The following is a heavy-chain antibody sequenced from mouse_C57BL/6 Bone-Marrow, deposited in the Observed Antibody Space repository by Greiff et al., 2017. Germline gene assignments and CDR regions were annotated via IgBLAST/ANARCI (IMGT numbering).Heavy chain of an antibody. J-gene: IGHJ2*01. CDR3: ARGGGYDVLYYFDY. CDR1: GYTFTDYN. V-gene: IGHV1-22*01. CDR2: INPNNGGT. Sequence: EVKLMESGPELVKPGASVKMSCKASGYTFTDYNMHWVKQSHGKSLEWIGYINPNNGGTSYNQKFKGKATLTVNKSSSTAYMELRSLTSEDSAVYYCARGGGYDVLYYFDYWGQGTTLTVSS. D-gene: IGHD2-2*01.